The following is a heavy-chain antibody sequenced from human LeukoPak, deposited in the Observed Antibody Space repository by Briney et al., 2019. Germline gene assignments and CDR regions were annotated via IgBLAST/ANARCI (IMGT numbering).Heavy chain of an antibody. CDR1: GGSIGSSSYY. V-gene: IGHV4-39*01. CDR2: IYYSGNT. CDR3: ARTPRDGYNSPYFDY. D-gene: IGHD5-24*01. Sequence: SETLSLTCSVSGGSIGSSSYYWGWIRQPPGKGLEWIGSIYYSGNTYYNPSLKSRVTISVDTSKNQFSLKLSSMTAADTAVYYCARTPRDGYNSPYFDYWGQGTLVTVSS. J-gene: IGHJ4*02.